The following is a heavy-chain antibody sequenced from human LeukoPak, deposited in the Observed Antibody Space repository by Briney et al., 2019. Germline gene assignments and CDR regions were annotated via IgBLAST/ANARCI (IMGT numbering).Heavy chain of an antibody. Sequence: GGTLRLSCAASGFTFSSYGMSWVRQAPGKGLEWVSAISGSGGSTYYADSVKGRFTISRDNSKNSLYLQMNSLRSDDTAVYYCTYYYDSSGYSYDDAFDIWGQGTMVTVSS. D-gene: IGHD3-22*01. CDR2: ISGSGGST. V-gene: IGHV3-23*01. CDR1: GFTFSSYG. J-gene: IGHJ3*02. CDR3: TYYYDSSGYSYDDAFDI.